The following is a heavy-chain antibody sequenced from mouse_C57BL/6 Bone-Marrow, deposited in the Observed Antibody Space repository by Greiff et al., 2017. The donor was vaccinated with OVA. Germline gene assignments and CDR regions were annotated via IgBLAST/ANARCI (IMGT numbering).Heavy chain of an antibody. V-gene: IGHV1-72*01. Sequence: VQLQQPGAELVKPGASVKLSCKASGYTFTSYWMHWVKQRPGRGLELIGRIDPNSGGTKYNEKFKSKATLTVDKPSSTAYMQLSSLTSEDSAVYYCARGIIRGSKDYFDYWGQGTTLTVSS. D-gene: IGHD1-1*01. CDR2: IDPNSGGT. CDR1: GYTFTSYW. CDR3: ARGIIRGSKDYFDY. J-gene: IGHJ2*01.